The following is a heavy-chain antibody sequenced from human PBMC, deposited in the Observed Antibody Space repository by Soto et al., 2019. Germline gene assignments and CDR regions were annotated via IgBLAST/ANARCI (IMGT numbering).Heavy chain of an antibody. Sequence: SETLSLTCTVSGGSISSSSYYWGWIRQPPGKGLEWIGSIYYSGSTYYNPSLKSRVTISVDTSKNQFSLKLSSVTAADTAVYYCASGYYYAMDVWGKGTTGTGSS. CDR1: GGSISSSSYY. J-gene: IGHJ6*04. CDR3: ASGYYYAMDV. V-gene: IGHV4-39*01. CDR2: IYYSGST.